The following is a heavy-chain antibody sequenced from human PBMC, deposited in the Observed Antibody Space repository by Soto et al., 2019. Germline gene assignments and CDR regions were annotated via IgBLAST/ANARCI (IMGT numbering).Heavy chain of an antibody. Sequence: PSETLSLTCTVSGGSISSGGYYWSWIRQHPGKGLEWIGYIYYSGSTYYNPSLKSRVTISVDTSKNQFSLKLSSVTAADTAVYYCARDRGGSGIWFGESRYMDVWGKGTTVTVSS. V-gene: IGHV4-31*03. CDR2: IYYSGST. CDR1: GGSISSGGYY. J-gene: IGHJ6*03. CDR3: ARDRGGSGIWFGESRYMDV. D-gene: IGHD3-10*01.